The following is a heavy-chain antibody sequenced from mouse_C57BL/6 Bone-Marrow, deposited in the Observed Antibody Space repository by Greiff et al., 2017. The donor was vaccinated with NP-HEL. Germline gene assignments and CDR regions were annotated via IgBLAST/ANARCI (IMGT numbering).Heavy chain of an antibody. D-gene: IGHD2-5*01. CDR2: IWWDDDK. CDR3: ARMAYYSNYYAMDY. CDR1: GFSLSTFGMG. Sequence: QVTLNVSGPGILQPSQTLSLTCSFSGFSLSTFGMGVGWIRQPSGKGLEWLAHIWWDDDKYYNPALKSRLTISKDTSKNQVFLKIANVDTADTATYYCARMAYYSNYYAMDYWGQGTSVTVSS. V-gene: IGHV8-8*01. J-gene: IGHJ4*01.